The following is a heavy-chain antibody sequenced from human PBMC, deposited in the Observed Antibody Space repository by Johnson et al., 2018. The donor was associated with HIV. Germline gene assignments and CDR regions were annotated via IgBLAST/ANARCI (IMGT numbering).Heavy chain of an antibody. CDR3: AKEMTVGTTTAFDI. D-gene: IGHD1-7*01. Sequence: VQLVESGGGLVQPGRSLRLSCAASGFTFDDYAMHWVRQAPGKGLEWVSGISWNSGSIGYADSVKGRFTISRDNAKNSLYLQMNSLRAEDTALHYCAKEMTVGTTTAFDIWGQGTMVTVSS. V-gene: IGHV3-9*01. CDR2: ISWNSGSI. J-gene: IGHJ3*02. CDR1: GFTFDDYA.